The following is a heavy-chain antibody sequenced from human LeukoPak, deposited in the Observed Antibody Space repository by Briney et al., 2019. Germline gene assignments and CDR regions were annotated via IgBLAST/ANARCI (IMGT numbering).Heavy chain of an antibody. CDR2: IYTSGST. CDR3: ARSDYGGNYYYYGMDV. D-gene: IGHD4-23*01. Sequence: PSETLSLTCTVSGGSISSYYWSWIRQPAGKGLEWIGRIYTSGSTNYNPSLKSRVTMSVDTSKNQFSLKLSSVTAADTAVYYCARSDYGGNYYYYGMDVWGQGTTVTVSS. CDR1: GGSISSYY. V-gene: IGHV4-4*07. J-gene: IGHJ6*02.